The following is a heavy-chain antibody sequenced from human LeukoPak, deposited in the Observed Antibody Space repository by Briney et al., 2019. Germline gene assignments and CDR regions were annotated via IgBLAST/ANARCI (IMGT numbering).Heavy chain of an antibody. D-gene: IGHD3-10*01. CDR1: GGSISSGGYY. CDR2: IYYSGST. CDR3: ARLEWSDYGSTGFDY. Sequence: SETLSLTCTVSGGSISSGGYYWGWIRQHPGKGLEWIGYIYYSGSTYYNPSLKSRVTISVDTSKNHFSLKLSSVTAADTAVYYCARLEWSDYGSTGFDYWGQGTLVTVS. V-gene: IGHV4-31*03. J-gene: IGHJ4*02.